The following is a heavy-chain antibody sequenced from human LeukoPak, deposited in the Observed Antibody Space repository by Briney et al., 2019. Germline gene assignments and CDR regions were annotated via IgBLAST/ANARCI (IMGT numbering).Heavy chain of an antibody. Sequence: ASVTVSCTSSGYTCTSYGSRWVRQAPGQGLEWMGWISAYNGNTNYAQKLQGRVTMTTDTSTSTAYMELRSLRSDDTAVYYCARVPGGDYGYYYYYMDVWGKGTTVTVSS. CDR3: ARVPGGDYGYYYYYMDV. V-gene: IGHV1-18*01. CDR1: GYTCTSYG. J-gene: IGHJ6*03. D-gene: IGHD4-17*01. CDR2: ISAYNGNT.